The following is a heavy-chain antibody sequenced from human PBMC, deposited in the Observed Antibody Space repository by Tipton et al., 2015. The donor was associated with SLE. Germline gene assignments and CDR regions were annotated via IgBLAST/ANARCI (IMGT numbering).Heavy chain of an antibody. Sequence: TLSLTCTVSGGSIRTHYWSWIRQPPGKGLEWIGYIYHTGTTNYNPSLESRLSISVDTSKNQRSLRLSSVTAADTAVYYCARDKAMISVSYGMDVWGQGATVTVSS. CDR1: GGSIRTHY. D-gene: IGHD3-22*01. CDR3: ARDKAMISVSYGMDV. J-gene: IGHJ6*02. V-gene: IGHV4-59*11. CDR2: IYHTGTT.